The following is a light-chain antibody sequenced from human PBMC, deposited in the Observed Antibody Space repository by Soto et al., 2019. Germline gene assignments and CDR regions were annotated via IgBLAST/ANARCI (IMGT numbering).Light chain of an antibody. CDR3: SSYTSSSTDV. CDR2: EVS. CDR1: SSDVGGYDY. Sequence: QSALTQPASVSGSPGQSITIPCTGTSSDVGGYDYVSWYQHHPGKAPKLTIYEVSNRPSGVSNRFSGSKSGNTASLTISGLQAEDEAEYYCSSYTSSSTDVFGTGTKVTV. V-gene: IGLV2-14*01. J-gene: IGLJ1*01.